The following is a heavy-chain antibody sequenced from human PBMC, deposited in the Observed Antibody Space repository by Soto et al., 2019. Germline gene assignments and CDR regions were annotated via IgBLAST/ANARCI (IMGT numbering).Heavy chain of an antibody. D-gene: IGHD3-10*01. CDR3: ARDRDDYGSGNYYNRIDF. CDR1: GGIFSTYA. Sequence: QVQLVQSGAEVKKPGSSVKVSCKASGGIFSTYAISWLRQAPGQGLEWMGGIIPIFGTPHYAQRFQGRVNITADQSTTTSYMALSRLKSEDTAVYYCARDRDDYGSGNYYNRIDFWGQGTLVTVSS. J-gene: IGHJ4*02. V-gene: IGHV1-69*01. CDR2: IIPIFGTP.